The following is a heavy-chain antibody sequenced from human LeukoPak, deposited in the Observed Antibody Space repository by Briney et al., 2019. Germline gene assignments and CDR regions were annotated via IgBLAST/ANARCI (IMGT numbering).Heavy chain of an antibody. J-gene: IGHJ4*02. V-gene: IGHV3-66*02. CDR2: IYSGGST. D-gene: IGHD2-2*01. CDR3: ARGDSLGYCSSTSCRTDYFDY. CDR1: GFTVSSNY. Sequence: GGSLRLSCAASGFTVSSNYMSWVRQAPGKGLEWVSVIYSGGSTYYADSVKGRFTISRDDSKNTQYLQLNSLRAEDTAVYYCARGDSLGYCSSTSCRTDYFDYWGQGTLVTVSS.